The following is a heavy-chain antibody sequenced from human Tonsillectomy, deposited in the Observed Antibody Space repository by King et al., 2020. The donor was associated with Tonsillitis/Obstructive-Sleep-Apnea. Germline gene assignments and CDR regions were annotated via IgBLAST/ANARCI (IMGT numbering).Heavy chain of an antibody. CDR2: IYFSWST. J-gene: IGHJ4*02. Sequence: QLQESGPGLVKPSETLSLTCTVSGGSIKSSRYYWGWIRQSPGKGLEWIGSIYFSWSTYYNPSLKSLVTISVDTSKNQFSLNLSAVTAADTAVYYWASVYDTSGWYGGQTFDYWGQGTLVPVSS. CDR3: ASVYDTSGWYGGQTFDY. D-gene: IGHD6-19*01. V-gene: IGHV4-39*01. CDR1: GGSIKSSRYY.